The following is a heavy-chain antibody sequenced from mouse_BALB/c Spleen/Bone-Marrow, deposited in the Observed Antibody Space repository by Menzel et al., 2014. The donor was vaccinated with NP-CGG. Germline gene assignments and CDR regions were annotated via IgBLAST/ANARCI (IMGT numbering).Heavy chain of an antibody. D-gene: IGHD2-4*01. CDR2: INSNGGST. J-gene: IGHJ2*01. V-gene: IGHV5-6-3*01. Sequence: DVQLQESGGGLVQPGGSLKLSCAASGFTFSGYGMSWVRQTPDRRLELVATINSNGGSTYYPDSVKGRFTISRDNAKNTLYLQMSSLKSEDTAMYYCARDYDYDYWGQGTTLTVSS. CDR3: ARDYDYDY. CDR1: GFTFSGYG.